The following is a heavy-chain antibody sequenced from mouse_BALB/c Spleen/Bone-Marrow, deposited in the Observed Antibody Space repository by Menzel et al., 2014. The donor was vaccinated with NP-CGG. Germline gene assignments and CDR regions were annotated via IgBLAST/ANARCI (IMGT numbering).Heavy chain of an antibody. CDR2: INPSNGRT. CDR1: GYTFTTYW. Sequence: QVQLQQSGAELVKPGASVKLSCRASGYTFTTYWMHWVKQRPGQGLEWIGEINPSNGRTNYNEKFKSKATLTVDKSSSTDCMQLSSLTSEDSAVYYCARDYGYGAGFAWFVYWGQGTLVTVSA. V-gene: IGHV1S81*02. D-gene: IGHD2-14*01. CDR3: ARDYGYGAGFAWFVY. J-gene: IGHJ3*01.